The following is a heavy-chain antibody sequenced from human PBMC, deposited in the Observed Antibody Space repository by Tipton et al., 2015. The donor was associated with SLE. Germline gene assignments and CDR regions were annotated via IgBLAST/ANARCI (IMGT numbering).Heavy chain of an antibody. CDR3: ASGQSGYYDSSGYYLFDY. J-gene: IGHJ4*02. V-gene: IGHV3-48*03. CDR2: ISSSGSTI. CDR1: GFTFSSYE. Sequence: VQLVQSGGGLVQPGGSLRLSCAASGFTFSSYEMNWVRQAPGKGLKWVSYISSSGSTIYYADSVKGRFTISRDNAKISLYLQMNSLRAEDTAVYYCASGQSGYYDSSGYYLFDYWGQGTLVTVSS. D-gene: IGHD3-22*01.